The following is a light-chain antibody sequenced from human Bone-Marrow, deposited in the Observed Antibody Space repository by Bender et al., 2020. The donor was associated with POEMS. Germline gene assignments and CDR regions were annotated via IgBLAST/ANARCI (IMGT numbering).Light chain of an antibody. CDR1: SSDVGNYNL. J-gene: IGLJ2*01. CDR3: CSYAGTSTFV. Sequence: QSALTQPASVSGSPGQSITISCTGTSSDVGNYNLVSWYQQHPGKAPKLMIYEGSTRPSGVSDRFSGSKSGNTASLTISGLQAEDEANYYCCSYAGTSTFVFGGGTKVTVL. CDR2: EGS. V-gene: IGLV2-23*03.